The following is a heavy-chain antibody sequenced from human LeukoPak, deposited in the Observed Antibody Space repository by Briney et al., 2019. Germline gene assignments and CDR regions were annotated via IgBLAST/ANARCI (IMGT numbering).Heavy chain of an antibody. CDR3: ARLYSSSLGRVFDY. CDR2: ISYSGST. D-gene: IGHD6-13*01. J-gene: IGHJ4*02. V-gene: IGHV4-59*01. CDR1: GGXISSYY. Sequence: SETLSLTCSVSGGXISSYYWSWIRQPPGKGLEWIGYISYSGSTNYNPSLKSRVTISVDTSKNQFSLKLSSVTAADTAIYYCARLYSSSLGRVFDYWGQGTLVTVSS.